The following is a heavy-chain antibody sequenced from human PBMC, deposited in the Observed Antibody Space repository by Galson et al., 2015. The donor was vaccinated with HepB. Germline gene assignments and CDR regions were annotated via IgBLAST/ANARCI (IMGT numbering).Heavy chain of an antibody. J-gene: IGHJ6*02. V-gene: IGHV3-48*02. CDR3: TRDSGVGYTMDV. D-gene: IGHD5-12*01. CDR2: INAYSSAI. Sequence: SLRLSCAASGFTFSSYGMDWVRQAPGKGLEWVSYINAYSSAIYYADSVKGRFTIFRDNAKNSVYLQMHSLRDEDTAVYYCTRDSGVGYTMDVWGQGTTVAVSS. CDR1: GFTFSSYG.